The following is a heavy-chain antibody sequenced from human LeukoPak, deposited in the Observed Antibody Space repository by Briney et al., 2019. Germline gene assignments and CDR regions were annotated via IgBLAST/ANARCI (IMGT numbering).Heavy chain of an antibody. CDR1: GGSISSYY. V-gene: IGHV4-59*01. CDR3: ARAYGSGSTQFDY. CDR2: IYYSGST. D-gene: IGHD3-10*01. J-gene: IGHJ4*02. Sequence: TTSETLSLTCTVSGGSISSYYWSWIRQPPGKGLEWIGYIYYSGSTNYNPSLKSRDTISVDTSKNQFSLKLSSVTAADTAVYYCARAYGSGSTQFDYWGQGTLVTVSS.